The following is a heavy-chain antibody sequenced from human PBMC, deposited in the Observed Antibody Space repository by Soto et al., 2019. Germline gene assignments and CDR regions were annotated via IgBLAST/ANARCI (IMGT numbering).Heavy chain of an antibody. CDR1: GFTFSTYW. CDR2: IKQDGSEK. J-gene: IGHJ4*02. V-gene: IGHV3-7*03. Sequence: VQLVESGGALVQPGGSLRLSCAASGFTFSTYWMTWVRQAPGKGLEWVANIKQDGSEKYYVDSVKGRFTISRDNAKNSLYLQMSCLRAEDTAVYYCARDTNDYVWGSYRPSSDYWGQGALVTVSS. D-gene: IGHD3-16*02. CDR3: ARDTNDYVWGSYRPSSDY.